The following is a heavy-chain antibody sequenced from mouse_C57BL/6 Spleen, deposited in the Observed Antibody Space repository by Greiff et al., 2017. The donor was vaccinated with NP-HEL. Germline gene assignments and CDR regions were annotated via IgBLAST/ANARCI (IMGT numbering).Heavy chain of an antibody. J-gene: IGHJ3*01. D-gene: IGHD3-2*02. V-gene: IGHV1-4*01. CDR2: INPSSGYT. CDR3: AREGSGYVIFAY. CDR1: GYTFTSYT. Sequence: GQRKQAMAETARPVASVNMSCKASGYTFTSYTMHWVKQRPGQGLEWIGYINPSSGYTKYNQKFKDKATLTADKSSSTAYMQLSSLTSEDSAVYYCAREGSGYVIFAYWGQGTLVTVSA.